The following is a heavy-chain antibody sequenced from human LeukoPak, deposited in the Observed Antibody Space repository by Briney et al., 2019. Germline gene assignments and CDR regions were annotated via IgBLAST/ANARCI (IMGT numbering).Heavy chain of an antibody. V-gene: IGHV3-23*01. J-gene: IGHJ4*02. CDR1: GFIFSSYA. D-gene: IGHD4-23*01. Sequence: GGSLRLSCAASGFIFSSYAMSWVRQAPGKGLTWVSGISGSGGTTYYADSVKGRFTISRDNSKNTLYLQMNSLRSEDTAFYYCARGSYGGNLFDYWGQGTLVTVSS. CDR2: ISGSGGTT. CDR3: ARGSYGGNLFDY.